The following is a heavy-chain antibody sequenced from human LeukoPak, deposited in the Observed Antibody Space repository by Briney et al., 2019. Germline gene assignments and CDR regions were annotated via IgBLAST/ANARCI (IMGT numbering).Heavy chain of an antibody. Sequence: ASVKVSCKASGYTFIDYYIHWVRQAPGQGLEWMGRINPKSGVKNYAQKFQGRITMTTDTSFSTAYMELSRLRSDDTAFYYCARDYSSGRNCYEDWFDPWGQGTLVTVSS. CDR3: ARDYSSGRNCYEDWFDP. CDR1: GYTFIDYY. J-gene: IGHJ5*02. D-gene: IGHD2-15*01. V-gene: IGHV1-2*06. CDR2: INPKSGVK.